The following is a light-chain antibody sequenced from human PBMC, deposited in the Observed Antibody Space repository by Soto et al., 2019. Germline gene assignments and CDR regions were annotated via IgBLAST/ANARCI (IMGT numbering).Light chain of an antibody. V-gene: IGKV3-20*01. J-gene: IGKJ1*01. CDR3: QQYDSTPPT. CDR1: QSVNSNY. Sequence: EIVLTQSPGTLSLSPGDRATLSCRASQSVNSNYLAWYQRKPGQAPRLLIYGASNRATDIPYRFSGSGSGTDFTLTITRLEAEDFAVYYCQQYDSTPPTFGQGTQVEVK. CDR2: GAS.